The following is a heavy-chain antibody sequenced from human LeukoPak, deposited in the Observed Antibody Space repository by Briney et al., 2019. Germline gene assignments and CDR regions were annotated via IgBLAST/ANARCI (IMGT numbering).Heavy chain of an antibody. CDR1: GFTFSSFT. CDR2: ISYDGSNK. V-gene: IGHV3-30*04. Sequence: GGSLRLSCAASGFTFSSFTMHWVRQAPGKGLEWVAVISYDGSNKYYADSVKGRFTISRDNSKNTLYLQMNSLRAEDTAVYYCARDRGWYFDYWGQGTLVTVSS. J-gene: IGHJ4*02. D-gene: IGHD3-10*01. CDR3: ARDRGWYFDY.